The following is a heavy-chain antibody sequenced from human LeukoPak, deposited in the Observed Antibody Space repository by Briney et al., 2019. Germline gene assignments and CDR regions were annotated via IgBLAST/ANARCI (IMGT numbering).Heavy chain of an antibody. Sequence: SETLSLTCAVHGGSFSGYYWSWIRQPPGKGLEWIGEINHSGSTNYNPSLKSRVTISVDTSKNQFSLKLSSVTAADTAVYYCARGGGGYLTNNWFDPWGQGTLVTVSS. J-gene: IGHJ5*02. D-gene: IGHD1-1*01. V-gene: IGHV4-34*01. CDR2: INHSGST. CDR3: ARGGGGYLTNNWFDP. CDR1: GGSFSGYY.